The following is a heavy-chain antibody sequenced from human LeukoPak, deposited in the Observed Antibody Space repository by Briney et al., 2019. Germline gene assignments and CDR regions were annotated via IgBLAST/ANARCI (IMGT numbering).Heavy chain of an antibody. V-gene: IGHV4-39*01. CDR2: IYYSGST. D-gene: IGHD1-26*01. CDR1: GGSISSSSYY. Sequence: SETLSLTCTVSGGSISSSSYYWGWIRRPPGKGLEWIGSIYYSGSTYYNPSLKSRVTISVDTSKNQFSLKLSSVTAADTAVYYCARQVGATPFDYWGQGTLVTVSS. CDR3: ARQVGATPFDY. J-gene: IGHJ4*02.